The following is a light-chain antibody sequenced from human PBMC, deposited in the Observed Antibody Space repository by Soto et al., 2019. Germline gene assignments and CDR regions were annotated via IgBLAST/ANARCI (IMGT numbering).Light chain of an antibody. CDR3: QQYNNWPRT. CDR1: QSVRSN. J-gene: IGKJ1*01. V-gene: IGKV3-15*01. Sequence: EIVMTQSPATLSVSPGERATLSCRASQSVRSNLAWYRQKPGQAPRLLIYGASTRATGIPARFSGSGSGTEFTLTISSLQSEDFAVYYCQQYNNWPRTFGQGTKV. CDR2: GAS.